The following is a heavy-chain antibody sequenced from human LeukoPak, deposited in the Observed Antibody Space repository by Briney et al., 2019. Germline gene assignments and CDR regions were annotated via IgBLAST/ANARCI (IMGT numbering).Heavy chain of an antibody. CDR3: ARDRDVYNSIVAIGIFDY. D-gene: IGHD5-24*01. Sequence: GRSLRLSCAASGFTFSSYAMHWVRQAPGKGLEWVAVISYDGSNKYYADSVKGRFTISRDNSKNTLYLQMNSLRAEDTAVYYCARDRDVYNSIVAIGIFDYWGQGTLVTVSS. CDR1: GFTFSSYA. J-gene: IGHJ4*02. CDR2: ISYDGSNK. V-gene: IGHV3-30*04.